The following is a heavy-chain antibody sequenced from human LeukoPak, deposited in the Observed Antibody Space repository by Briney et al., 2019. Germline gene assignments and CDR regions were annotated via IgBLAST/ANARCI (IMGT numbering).Heavy chain of an antibody. CDR2: IYHSGST. D-gene: IGHD3-3*01. V-gene: IGHV4-30-2*01. CDR1: GGSISSGGYS. Sequence: SQTLSLTCAVSGGSISSGGYSWSWIRQPPGKGLEWIGYIYHSGSTYYNPSLKSRVTISVDRSKNQFSLKLSSVTAADTAVCYCARVVYDFWSGYYRLRFGWFDPWGQGTLVTVSS. CDR3: ARVVYDFWSGYYRLRFGWFDP. J-gene: IGHJ5*02.